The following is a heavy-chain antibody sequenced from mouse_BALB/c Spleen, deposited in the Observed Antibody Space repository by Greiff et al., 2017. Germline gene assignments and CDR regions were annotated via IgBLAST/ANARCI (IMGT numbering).Heavy chain of an antibody. CDR3: ARRGTGMDYYAMDY. J-gene: IGHJ4*01. V-gene: IGHV5-17*02. CDR1: GFTFSSFG. Sequence: EVKLVESGGGLVQPGGSRKLSCAASGFTFSSFGMHWVRQAPEKGLEWVAYISSGSSTIYYADTVKGRFTISRDNPKNTLFLQMNSLRSEDTAMYYCARRGTGMDYYAMDYWGQGTSVTVSS. CDR2: ISSGSSTI. D-gene: IGHD4-1*01.